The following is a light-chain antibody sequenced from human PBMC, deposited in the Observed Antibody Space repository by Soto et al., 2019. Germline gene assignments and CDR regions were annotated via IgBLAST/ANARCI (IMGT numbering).Light chain of an antibody. Sequence: AIRMTQSPSSLSAATGDRVTIPCRASQSISTYLAWYQQKPGKAPKLLIYGPSTLQSGVPSRFSGSGSGTDFTLTISCLQSEDFASYYCQQYYSNVPITFGQGTRLEIK. CDR1: QSISTY. CDR3: QQYYSNVPIT. V-gene: IGKV1-8*01. CDR2: GPS. J-gene: IGKJ5*01.